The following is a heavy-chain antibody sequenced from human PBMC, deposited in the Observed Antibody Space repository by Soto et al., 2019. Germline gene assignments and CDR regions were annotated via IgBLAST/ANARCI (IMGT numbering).Heavy chain of an antibody. J-gene: IGHJ6*02. CDR1: GGSFSGYY. CDR3: ATVCITIFGVVTFRRSTGNYYYGMDV. CDR2: INHRGST. Sequence: PSETLSLTCAVDGGSFSGYYWSWVRQPPGKGLAWMVGINHRGSTNYKPSLKRRVNVSVDTSKNQFTLNLSSVTAEDRAVYYCATVCITIFGVVTFRRSTGNYYYGMDVWGQGTTVTVSS. D-gene: IGHD3-3*01. V-gene: IGHV4-34*01.